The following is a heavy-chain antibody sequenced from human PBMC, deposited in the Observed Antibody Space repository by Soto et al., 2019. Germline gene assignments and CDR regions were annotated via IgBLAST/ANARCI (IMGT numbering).Heavy chain of an antibody. CDR3: ARDICSSTSCYGIDGYYYYMDV. D-gene: IGHD2-2*01. J-gene: IGHJ6*03. Sequence: ASVKVSCTASGYTFTSYGISWVRQAPGQGLEWMGWISAYNGNTNYAQKLQGRVTMTTDTSTSTAYMELRSLRSDDTAVYYCARDICSSTSCYGIDGYYYYMDVWGKGTTVTVSS. CDR1: GYTFTSYG. V-gene: IGHV1-18*01. CDR2: ISAYNGNT.